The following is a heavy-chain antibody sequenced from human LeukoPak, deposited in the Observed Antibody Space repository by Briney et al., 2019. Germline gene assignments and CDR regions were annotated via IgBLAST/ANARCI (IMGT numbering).Heavy chain of an antibody. J-gene: IGHJ4*02. D-gene: IGHD1-14*01. CDR1: GGSFSGYY. V-gene: IGHV4-34*01. CDR3: ARLSNRSGEDY. CDR2: INHSGST. Sequence: SETLSLTCAVYGGSFSGYYWSWIRQPPGKGLEWIGEINHSGSTNYNPSLKSRVTISVDTSKNQFSLKLSSVTAADTAVYYCARLSNRSGEDYWGQGTLVTVSS.